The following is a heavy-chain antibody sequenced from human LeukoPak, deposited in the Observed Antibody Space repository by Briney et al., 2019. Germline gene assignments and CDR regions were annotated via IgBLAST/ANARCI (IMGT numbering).Heavy chain of an antibody. Sequence: GASVKVSCKASGYTFTGYYMHWVRQAPGQGLEWMGWINPNSGGTNYAQKFQGRVTMTRDTSISTAYMELSRLRSDDTAVYYCARDLVGTYVAVAGTNYYYGMDVWGQGTTVTVSS. D-gene: IGHD6-19*01. CDR1: GYTFTGYY. CDR2: INPNSGGT. V-gene: IGHV1-2*02. CDR3: ARDLVGTYVAVAGTNYYYGMDV. J-gene: IGHJ6*02.